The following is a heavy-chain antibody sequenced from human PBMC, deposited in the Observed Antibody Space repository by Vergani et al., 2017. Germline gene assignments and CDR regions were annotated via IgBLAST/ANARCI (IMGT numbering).Heavy chain of an antibody. CDR2: ISSNGGST. CDR3: AALNYYGSGSYYNVPRDY. Sequence: EVQLVESGGGLVQPGGSLRLSCSASGFTFSSYAMHWVRQAPGKGLEYVSAISSNGGSTYYADSVKGRFTISRDNSKNTLYLQMSSLRAEDTAVYYCAALNYYGSGSYYNVPRDYWGQGTLVTVSS. CDR1: GFTFSSYA. V-gene: IGHV3-64D*06. J-gene: IGHJ4*02. D-gene: IGHD3-10*01.